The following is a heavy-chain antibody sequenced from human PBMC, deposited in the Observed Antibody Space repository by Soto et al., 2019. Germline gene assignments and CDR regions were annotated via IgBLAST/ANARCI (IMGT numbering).Heavy chain of an antibody. V-gene: IGHV4-59*04. D-gene: IGHD5-18*01. J-gene: IGHJ5*02. CDR1: GGSISSYY. CDR3: ARHPRLGYSYGYNWFDP. CDR2: IYYSGST. Sequence: PSETLSLTCTVSGGSISSYYWSWIRQPPGKGLEWIGYIYYSGSTYYNPSLKSRVTISVDTSKNQFSLKLSSVTAADTAVYYCARHPRLGYSYGYNWFDPWGQGTLVTVSS.